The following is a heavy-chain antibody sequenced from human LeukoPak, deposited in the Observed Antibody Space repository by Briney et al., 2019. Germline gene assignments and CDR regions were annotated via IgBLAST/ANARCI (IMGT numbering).Heavy chain of an antibody. J-gene: IGHJ4*02. Sequence: GGSLRPSCAASGFTFSSYGMSWLRQAPGKGLEWASAIGGRDGSTYYADSVKGRFTISRDNSKNTLYVQMNSLRAEDTAVYYCAKGHYYGSGSLDYWGQGTLVTVSS. D-gene: IGHD3-10*01. CDR1: GFTFSSYG. CDR3: AKGHYYGSGSLDY. CDR2: IGGRDGST. V-gene: IGHV3-23*01.